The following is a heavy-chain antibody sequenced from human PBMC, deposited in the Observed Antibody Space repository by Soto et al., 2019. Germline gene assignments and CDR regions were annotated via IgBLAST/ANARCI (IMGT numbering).Heavy chain of an antibody. Sequence: RGESLKISCAASGFTVSGNYMSWVRQAPGKGLEWVSVLYSDDVTHYADSVKGRFTISRDNSKNTLFLHLNSLRADDTAVYYCARGPDYYDSSGYFDYWGQGTLVTVSS. CDR3: ARGPDYYDSSGYFDY. V-gene: IGHV3-53*01. CDR1: GFTVSGNY. CDR2: LYSDDVT. J-gene: IGHJ4*02. D-gene: IGHD3-22*01.